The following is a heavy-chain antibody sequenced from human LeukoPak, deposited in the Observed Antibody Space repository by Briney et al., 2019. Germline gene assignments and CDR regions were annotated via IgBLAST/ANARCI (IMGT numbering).Heavy chain of an antibody. CDR2: TSHDGST. CDR3: ARGDNYVFDV. J-gene: IGHJ2*01. D-gene: IGHD5-24*01. V-gene: IGHV4-4*02. CDR1: GGSISSSNW. Sequence: SETLSLTCVVSGGSISSSNWWSWVRQPPERGLEWIGETSHDGSTNYNPSLKSRVTISVDKSNNHFSLKLTSVTAADTAMYYCARGDNYVFDVWGRGTLVSVSS.